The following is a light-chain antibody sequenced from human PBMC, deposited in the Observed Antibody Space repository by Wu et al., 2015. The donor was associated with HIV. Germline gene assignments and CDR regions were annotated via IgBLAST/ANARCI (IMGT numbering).Light chain of an antibody. CDR3: QQYDRFGWT. J-gene: IGKJ1*01. CDR1: QSISSW. V-gene: IGKV1-5*03. Sequence: DIHMTQSPPTLSASIGDRVTITCRANQSISSWLAWYQRKPGKAPKLRIYEASRLESGVPSRFSGTGSGTEFLLTISSLQPDDFATYYCQQYDRFGWTFGRGTKVEIK. CDR2: EAS.